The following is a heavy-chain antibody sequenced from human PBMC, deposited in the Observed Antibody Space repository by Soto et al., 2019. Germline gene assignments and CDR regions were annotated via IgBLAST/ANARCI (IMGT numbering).Heavy chain of an antibody. Sequence: SETLSLTCAVYGGSFSGYYWSWIRQPPGKGLEWIGEINHSGSTNYNPSLRSRVTISVDTSKNQFSLKLSSVTAADTAVYYCARGGAATMKSNYFDYWGQGTLVTVSS. J-gene: IGHJ4*02. V-gene: IGHV4-34*01. CDR3: ARGGAATMKSNYFDY. CDR2: INHSGST. D-gene: IGHD5-12*01. CDR1: GGSFSGYY.